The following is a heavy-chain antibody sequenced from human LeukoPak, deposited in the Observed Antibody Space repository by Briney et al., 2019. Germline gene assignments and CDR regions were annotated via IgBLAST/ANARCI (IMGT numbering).Heavy chain of an antibody. J-gene: IGHJ3*02. V-gene: IGHV3-53*01. CDR1: GFTVSYNY. CDR2: IYSGGST. Sequence: GGSLRLSCAASGFTVSYNYLTWVRQAPGKGLEWVSVIYSGGSTYYADSVKGRFTISRDNSKNTLYLQMNSLRAEATAVYYCAASRYSSGWGPNAFDIWGQGTMVTVSS. CDR3: AASRYSSGWGPNAFDI. D-gene: IGHD6-19*01.